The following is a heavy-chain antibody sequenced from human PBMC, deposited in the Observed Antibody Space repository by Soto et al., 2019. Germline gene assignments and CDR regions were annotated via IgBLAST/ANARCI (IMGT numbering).Heavy chain of an antibody. CDR3: ARVPDAPYTRVNYFDY. D-gene: IGHD2-2*02. J-gene: IGHJ4*02. CDR2: IIPIFGTA. V-gene: IGHV1-69*13. CDR1: GGTFSSYA. Sequence: SVKVSCKASGGTFSSYAISWVRQAPGQGLEWMGGIIPIFGTANYAQKFQGRVTITADESTSTAYMELSSLRSEETAVSYCARVPDAPYTRVNYFDYWGQGTLVTVSS.